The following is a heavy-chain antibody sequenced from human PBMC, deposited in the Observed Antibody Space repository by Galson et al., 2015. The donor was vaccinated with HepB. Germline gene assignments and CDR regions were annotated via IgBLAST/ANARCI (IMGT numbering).Heavy chain of an antibody. V-gene: IGHV3-33*01. CDR1: GLTLRRSG. J-gene: IGHJ3*02. Sequence: SLRLSCAASGLTLRRSGMHWVRQAPGKGLEWLAVIQHVGSPIRYADSVKGRFTVSRGNSKNTLYLEMNNLRAEDTAVYYCASETSRIVFHAFDIWGQGTMVTVSS. CDR3: ASETSRIVFHAFDI. CDR2: IQHVGSPI. D-gene: IGHD2-21*01.